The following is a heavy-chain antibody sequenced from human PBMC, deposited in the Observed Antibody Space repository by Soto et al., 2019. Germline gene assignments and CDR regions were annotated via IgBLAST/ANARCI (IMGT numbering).Heavy chain of an antibody. Sequence: SETLSLTCTVSGGSFSSYYWSWIRQPPGKGLEWIGYIYYSGSTNYNPSVKGRFAIPRDNSKNTLYLQMNMLRTEDTAVYYCAKDLGFCSGGSCYSEGYFDYWGQGALVTVSS. D-gene: IGHD2-15*01. CDR1: GGSFSSYY. CDR2: IYYSGST. V-gene: IGHV4-59*01. J-gene: IGHJ4*02. CDR3: AKDLGFCSGGSCYSEGYFDY.